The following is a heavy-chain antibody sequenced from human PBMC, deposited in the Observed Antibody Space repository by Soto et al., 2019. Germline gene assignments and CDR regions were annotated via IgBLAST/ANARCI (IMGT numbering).Heavy chain of an antibody. Sequence: QLQLQESGSGLVRPSQTLSLTCAVSGGSMSTSDYSWSWIRQAPGRGLEWIGSIYQSGSTYYIPALKSRATMSLDKSKNQFSLKITSAVAADTARYYCAREMTIFGVAPGGGVDVWGQGTTVTVSS. V-gene: IGHV4-30-2*01. CDR1: GGSMSTSDYS. CDR2: IYQSGST. J-gene: IGHJ6*02. D-gene: IGHD3-3*01. CDR3: AREMTIFGVAPGGGVDV.